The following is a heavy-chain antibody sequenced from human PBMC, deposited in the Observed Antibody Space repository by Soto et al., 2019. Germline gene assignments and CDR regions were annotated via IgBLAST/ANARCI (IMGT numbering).Heavy chain of an antibody. Sequence: GASVKVSCNASGGNFSSDAISWVRQAPEQGLGWMGGIIPIFGTTNYAQKFQGRVTITADESTSTAYMELSSLRSEDTAVYYCARDVRNSSSSHFFYRMGVCRRGTRVTVCS. CDR3: ARDVRNSSSSHFFYRMGV. CDR2: IIPIFGTT. CDR1: GGNFSSDA. V-gene: IGHV1-69*13. J-gene: IGHJ6*01. D-gene: IGHD6-6*01.